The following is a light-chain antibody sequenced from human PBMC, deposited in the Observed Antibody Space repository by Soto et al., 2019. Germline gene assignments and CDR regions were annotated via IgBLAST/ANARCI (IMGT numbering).Light chain of an antibody. V-gene: IGLV1-47*01. CDR2: RNN. Sequence: QSVLTQPPSASETPGQRITIPCSGSSSNIGSSDVYWYQQVPGTAPKLLIFRNNQRPSGVPDRFSGSKSGTSASLAISGLRSDDEADYYCATWDDSLSGPVFGGGTKLTVL. J-gene: IGLJ2*01. CDR3: ATWDDSLSGPV. CDR1: SSNIGSSD.